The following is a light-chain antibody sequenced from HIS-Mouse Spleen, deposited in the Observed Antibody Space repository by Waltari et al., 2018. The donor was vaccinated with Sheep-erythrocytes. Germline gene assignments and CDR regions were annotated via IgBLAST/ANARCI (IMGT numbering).Light chain of an antibody. Sequence: QSALTQPRSVSGSPGQSVTIPCTGTSSDVGGNNYVTWYQQHPGKAPKLMIYGVSKRPSGVPDRFSGSKSGNTASLTISGLQAEDEADYYCCSYAGSYNYVFGTGTKVTVL. CDR1: SSDVGGNNY. V-gene: IGLV2-11*01. CDR2: GVS. J-gene: IGLJ1*01. CDR3: CSYAGSYNYV.